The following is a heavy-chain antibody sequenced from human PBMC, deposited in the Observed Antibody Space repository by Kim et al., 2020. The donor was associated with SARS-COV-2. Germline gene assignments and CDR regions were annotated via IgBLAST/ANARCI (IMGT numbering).Heavy chain of an antibody. CDR3: ASQGSWDGYNLYYFDY. CDR2: IDPSDSYT. Sequence: GESLKISCKGSGYSFTSYWISWVRQMPGKGLEWMGRIDPSDSYTNYSPSFQGHVTISADKSISTAYLQWSSLKASDTAMYYCASQGSWDGYNLYYFDYWGQGTLVTVSS. J-gene: IGHJ4*02. V-gene: IGHV5-10-1*01. D-gene: IGHD5-12*01. CDR1: GYSFTSYW.